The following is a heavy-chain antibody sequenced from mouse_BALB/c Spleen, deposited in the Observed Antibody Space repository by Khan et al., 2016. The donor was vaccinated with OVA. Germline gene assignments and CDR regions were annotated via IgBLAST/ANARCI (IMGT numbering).Heavy chain of an antibody. Sequence: QVQLQQPGPGLVAPSQSLSITCTISGFSLTNYGVHWVRQPPGKGLEWLVVIWSDGSTTYNSALKSRLTISKDNSESQVFLKMNSLQTDDKAMYFCARQPYYHYNIMDYWGQGTSVTVSS. J-gene: IGHJ4*01. CDR3: ARQPYYHYNIMDY. CDR1: GFSLTNYG. D-gene: IGHD2-10*01. V-gene: IGHV2-6-1*01. CDR2: IWSDGST.